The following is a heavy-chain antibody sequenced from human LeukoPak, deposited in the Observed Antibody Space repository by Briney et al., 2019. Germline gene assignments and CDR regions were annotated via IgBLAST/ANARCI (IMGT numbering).Heavy chain of an antibody. D-gene: IGHD1-26*01. Sequence: GGSLRLSCAASGFTLSRYWMHWVRQVPGKGLVWVSRINSDGSSTSYADSVKGRFTISRDNAKNSLYLQMNSLRAEDTAVHYCARDQGIVGATGDYWGQGTLVTVSS. V-gene: IGHV3-74*01. CDR2: INSDGSST. CDR3: ARDQGIVGATGDY. CDR1: GFTLSRYW. J-gene: IGHJ4*02.